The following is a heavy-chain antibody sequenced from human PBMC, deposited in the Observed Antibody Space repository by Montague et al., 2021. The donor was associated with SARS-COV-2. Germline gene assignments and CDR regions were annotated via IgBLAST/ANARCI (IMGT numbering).Heavy chain of an antibody. Sequence: SETLSLTCAVHGGSMSTYSWNWTRQPTGKGLEWIGEIHHGGSTNYKPSPKSRDTSSADTSKNQFSLKLTSVAAADTAVYYCARLGDGVVPSPILGVGPYYSSYHFDVWGNGTPVSVSS. CDR2: IHHGGST. CDR1: GGSMSTYS. J-gene: IGHJ6*03. CDR3: ARLGDGVVPSPILGVGPYYSSYHFDV. V-gene: IGHV4-34*01. D-gene: IGHD3-10*01.